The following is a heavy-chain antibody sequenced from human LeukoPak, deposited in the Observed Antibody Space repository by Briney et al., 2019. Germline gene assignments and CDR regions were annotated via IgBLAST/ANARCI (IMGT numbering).Heavy chain of an antibody. CDR2: ISGSGGST. V-gene: IGHV3-23*01. J-gene: IGHJ4*02. CDR3: AKGGPTGSNYFDF. D-gene: IGHD1-26*01. CDR1: GFTFSSYA. Sequence: GGSLRLSCAVSGFTFSSYAMTWVRQAPGKGLEWVSTISGSGGSTYYANSVQGRFTISRDDSENTLYLRMDSLRADDTAVYYCAKGGPTGSNYFDFWGQGTLVTVSS.